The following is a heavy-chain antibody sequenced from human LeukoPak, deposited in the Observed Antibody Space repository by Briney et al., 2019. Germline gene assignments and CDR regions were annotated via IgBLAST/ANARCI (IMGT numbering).Heavy chain of an antibody. CDR2: ISSSGSTI. V-gene: IGHV3-48*03. D-gene: IGHD2-15*01. CDR3: ARALWVAPAGFNY. J-gene: IGHJ4*02. CDR1: GFTFSSYE. Sequence: GGSLRLSCAASGFTFSSYEMNWVRQAPGKGLEWVSYISSSGSTIYYADSVKGRFTISRDNAKNSLYLQMNSLRAEDTAVYYCARALWVAPAGFNYWGQGTLVTVSS.